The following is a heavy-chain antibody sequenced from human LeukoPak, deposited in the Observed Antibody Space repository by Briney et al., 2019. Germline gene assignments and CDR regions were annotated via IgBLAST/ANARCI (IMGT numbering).Heavy chain of an antibody. CDR1: GYSFTSYW. J-gene: IGHJ5*02. D-gene: IGHD5-18*01. CDR2: IYPGDSDT. V-gene: IGHV5-51*01. Sequence: GESLKISCKGSGYSFTSYWIGWVRQMPGKGLEWMGIIYPGDSDTRYSPSFQGQVTISADKSISTAYLQWSSLKASDTAMYYCARGSRGYSYGYWFDPWGQGTLVTVSS. CDR3: ARGSRGYSYGYWFDP.